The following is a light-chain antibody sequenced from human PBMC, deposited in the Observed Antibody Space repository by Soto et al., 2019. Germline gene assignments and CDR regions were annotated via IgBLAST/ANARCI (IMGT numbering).Light chain of an antibody. J-gene: IGKJ1*01. CDR1: QSVSSA. V-gene: IGKV3-15*01. CDR3: QQYNNWPRT. Sequence: EIVMTQSPVTLSVSPGEIATLSCRASQSVSSALAWYHQKPGQAPRLLIYAASTRATGIPSRFSGSGSGTEFTLTISSLQSEDFAVYYCQQYNNWPRTFGQGTKVEIK. CDR2: AAS.